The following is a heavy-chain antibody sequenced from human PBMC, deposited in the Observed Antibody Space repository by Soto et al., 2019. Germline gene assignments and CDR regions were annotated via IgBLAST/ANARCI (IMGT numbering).Heavy chain of an antibody. D-gene: IGHD3-22*01. CDR1: GGSFSSFS. CDR2: IIPILGTA. V-gene: IGHV1-69*01. J-gene: IGHJ4*02. CDR3: ASFDSNGYYPQNHY. Sequence: QVILAQSGAEVKKPGSSVNVSCKVSGGSFSSFSINWVRQSPGQRFEWMGGIIPILGTANFTQKFQDRFTFTADESTATAYMTLSSLTSEDTAFYYCASFDSNGYYPQNHYWGPGTQVTVSS.